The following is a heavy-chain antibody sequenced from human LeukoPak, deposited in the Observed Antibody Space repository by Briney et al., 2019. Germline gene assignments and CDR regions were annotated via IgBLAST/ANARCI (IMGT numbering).Heavy chain of an antibody. J-gene: IGHJ6*03. CDR2: INPNSGGT. Sequence: ASVKVSCKASGYTFTGYYMHWVRQAPGQGLEWMGWINPNSGGTNYAQKFQGRVTMTRDTSISTAYMELSRLRSDDTAVYYCAREAEEIRPPYYYYYYYMDVWGKGTTVTVSS. D-gene: IGHD6-6*01. CDR3: AREAEEIRPPYYYYYYYMDV. CDR1: GYTFTGYY. V-gene: IGHV1-2*02.